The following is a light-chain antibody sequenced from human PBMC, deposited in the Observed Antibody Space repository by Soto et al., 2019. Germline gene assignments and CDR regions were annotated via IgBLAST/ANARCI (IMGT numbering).Light chain of an antibody. Sequence: DIQMTQSPSSLSASVGDRFTVTFLASQSISSYLNWYQQKPGKAPKLLIYAASSLQSGVPSRFSGSGSGTDFTLTISSLQPEDFATYYCQQSCSTPPTFGQGTKADIK. CDR2: AAS. CDR3: QQSCSTPPT. J-gene: IGKJ1*01. CDR1: QSISSY. V-gene: IGKV1-39*01.